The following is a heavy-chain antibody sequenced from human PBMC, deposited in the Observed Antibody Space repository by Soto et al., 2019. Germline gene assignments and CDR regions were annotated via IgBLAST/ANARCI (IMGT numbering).Heavy chain of an antibody. CDR2: IWYDGSKK. V-gene: IGHV3-33*01. Sequence: SLRLSCAASGFTFSSFAMHWVRQAPGKGLEWVAVIWYDGSKKYYADSVKGRFTISRDNSKNTLYLQMNSLRAEDTAVYYCARGCGGDCYSYFDYWGQGTLVTVSS. J-gene: IGHJ4*02. D-gene: IGHD2-21*02. CDR3: ARGCGGDCYSYFDY. CDR1: GFTFSSFA.